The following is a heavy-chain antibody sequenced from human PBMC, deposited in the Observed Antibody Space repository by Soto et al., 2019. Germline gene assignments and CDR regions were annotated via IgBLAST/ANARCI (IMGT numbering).Heavy chain of an antibody. CDR3: ARSFGWYAIDQ. Sequence: QMQLQESGPGLVKPSESLSLTCADSSASIISEQRWSWVRQPPGKGLEWIGEIHHSGSTNNNPSLRSRVTMSVDKSKNQFSLNLNSVTAADTAVYYCARSFGWYAIDQWGQGTLVIVSS. CDR2: IHHSGST. J-gene: IGHJ4*02. D-gene: IGHD6-19*01. CDR1: SASIISEQR. V-gene: IGHV4-4*02.